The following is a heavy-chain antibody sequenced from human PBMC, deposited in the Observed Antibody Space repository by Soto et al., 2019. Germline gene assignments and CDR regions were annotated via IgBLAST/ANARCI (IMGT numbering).Heavy chain of an antibody. V-gene: IGHV1-69*13. D-gene: IGHD2-8*01. CDR1: GGTFSSYA. Sequence: SVKVSCKASGGTFSSYAISWVRQAPGQGLEWMGGIIPIFGTGNYAQKFQGRVTITADESTSTAYMELSSLRSEDTAVYCCARDRAMVYADGAPFLAPLDVWGQGTTVTVSS. J-gene: IGHJ6*02. CDR3: ARDRAMVYADGAPFLAPLDV. CDR2: IIPIFGTG.